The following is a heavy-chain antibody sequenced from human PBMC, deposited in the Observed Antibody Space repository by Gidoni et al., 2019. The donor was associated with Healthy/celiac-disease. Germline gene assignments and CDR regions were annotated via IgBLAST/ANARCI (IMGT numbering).Heavy chain of an antibody. J-gene: IGHJ6*02. CDR3: ARDRAHSSGWAYGMDV. CDR1: GGSIRSGSYY. Sequence: QVQLQESGPGLVKPSQTLSLTCTVSGGSIRSGSYYWRWIRQPAGQGLEWIGRIYTSGSTNYNPSLKSRVTISVDTSKNQFSLKLSSVTAADTAVYYCARDRAHSSGWAYGMDVWGQGTTVTVSS. D-gene: IGHD6-19*01. CDR2: IYTSGST. V-gene: IGHV4-61*02.